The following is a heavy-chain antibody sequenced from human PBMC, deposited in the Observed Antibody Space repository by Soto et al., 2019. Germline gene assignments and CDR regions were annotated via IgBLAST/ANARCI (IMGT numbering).Heavy chain of an antibody. CDR1: GFTFSSYW. D-gene: IGHD6-6*01. Sequence: EVQLVESGGGLVQPGGSLRLSCAASGFTFSSYWMHWVRQAPGKGLVWVSRINSDGSSTSYADSVKGRFTISRDNAKNTLYLQMNSLRAEDTDVYYCARENAARILYYYYMDVWGKGTTVTVSS. CDR2: INSDGSST. CDR3: ARENAARILYYYYMDV. V-gene: IGHV3-74*01. J-gene: IGHJ6*03.